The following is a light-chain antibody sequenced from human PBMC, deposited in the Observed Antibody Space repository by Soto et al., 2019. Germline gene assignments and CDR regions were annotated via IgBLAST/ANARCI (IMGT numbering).Light chain of an antibody. CDR1: SSDAGSYNF. J-gene: IGLJ3*02. CDR2: EDS. V-gene: IGLV2-23*01. CDR3: CSYASSGTYWV. Sequence: QSALTQPASVSGSPGQSITISCTGTSSDAGSYNFVSWYQQYPGKAPKVMIYEDSNRPSGVSNRFSGSKSGNTASLTISGLQGEDEADYYCCSYASSGTYWVFGGGTKLTVL.